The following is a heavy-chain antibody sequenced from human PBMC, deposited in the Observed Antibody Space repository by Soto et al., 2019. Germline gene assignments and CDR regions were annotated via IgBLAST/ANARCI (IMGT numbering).Heavy chain of an antibody. V-gene: IGHV1-46*01. CDR2: INPSGGST. Sequence: ASVKVSCKASGYTFTSYYMHLVRQAPGQGIEWMGIINPSGGSTSYVQMFEGRVNMTRDTSTSTVYMELSSLRSEDTAVYYCARSPGIAVSGEMDVWGQGTTVTVSS. D-gene: IGHD6-19*01. J-gene: IGHJ6*02. CDR1: GYTFTSYY. CDR3: ARSPGIAVSGEMDV.